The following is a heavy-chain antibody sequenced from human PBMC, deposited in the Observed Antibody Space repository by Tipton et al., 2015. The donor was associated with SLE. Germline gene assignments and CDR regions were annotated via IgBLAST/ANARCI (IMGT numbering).Heavy chain of an antibody. Sequence: SLRLSCAASGFTFNRYWMHWVRHAPGKGLMWVSRIDSDGSITNYADSVKGRFTISRDNAKNTLYLQMNSLRAEDTAAYYCARGESSGYYVDYWGHGTLVTVSS. D-gene: IGHD3-22*01. J-gene: IGHJ4*01. CDR2: IDSDGSIT. CDR3: ARGESSGYYVDY. CDR1: GFTFNRYW. V-gene: IGHV3-74*01.